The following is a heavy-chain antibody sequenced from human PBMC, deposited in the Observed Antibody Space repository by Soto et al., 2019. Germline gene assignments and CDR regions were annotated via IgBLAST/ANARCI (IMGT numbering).Heavy chain of an antibody. CDR3: ARDSSAWPNYFDS. D-gene: IGHD6-19*01. CDR2: FSGRSGDT. J-gene: IGHJ4*02. V-gene: IGHV3-23*01. Sequence: VGSLRLSCVASGFSISTHALTWVRQAPGKGLEWVSSFSGRSGDTYYAASVKGRFTISGDSSKNTVILQMNNLRADDTALYYCARDSSAWPNYFDSWGQGIQVTVSS. CDR1: GFSISTHA.